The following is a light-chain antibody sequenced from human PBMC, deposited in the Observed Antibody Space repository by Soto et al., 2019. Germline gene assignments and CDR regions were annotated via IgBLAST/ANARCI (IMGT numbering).Light chain of an antibody. CDR3: QQYNKWPQT. V-gene: IGKV3-15*01. CDR1: QSVSSN. J-gene: IGKJ1*01. CDR2: EAS. Sequence: EIVMTQSPATLSVSPGERATLSCRASQSVSSNLVWYQHKPGQAPRLLISEASTRATGIPVRFSGSGSGTDFTLSISSLQSEDFAVYYCQQYNKWPQTFGQGTKVEIK.